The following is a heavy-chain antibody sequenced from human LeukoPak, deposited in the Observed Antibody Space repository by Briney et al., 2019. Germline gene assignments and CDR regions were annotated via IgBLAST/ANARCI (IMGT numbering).Heavy chain of an antibody. J-gene: IGHJ2*01. V-gene: IGHV4-59*11. CDR2: IFYSGSS. CDR3: ARMPFYPDWYFDL. Sequence: PSETLSLTCTVSGGSISSHYWSWIRQPPGKGLESNGYIFYSGSSNYNPSLKSRVTISIDTSQNQFSLKLSSVTAADTAVYYCARMPFYPDWYFDLWGRGTLVTVSS. CDR1: GGSISSHY. D-gene: IGHD2-2*01.